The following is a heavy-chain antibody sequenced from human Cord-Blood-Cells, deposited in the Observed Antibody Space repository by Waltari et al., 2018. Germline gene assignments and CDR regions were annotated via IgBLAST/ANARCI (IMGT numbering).Heavy chain of an antibody. CDR2: INPSGGST. CDR1: GYTFPSYY. J-gene: IGHJ3*02. CDR3: ERGPDAFDI. V-gene: IGHV1-46*01. Sequence: VQLVQSGAEDRKPVASGKVSCKASGYTFPSYYMHWARQAPGQGLEWLGIINPSGGSTSYAQKCQGRVTMTRDTSTSTVYMELSSLRSEDTAVYYCERGPDAFDIWGQGTMVTVSS.